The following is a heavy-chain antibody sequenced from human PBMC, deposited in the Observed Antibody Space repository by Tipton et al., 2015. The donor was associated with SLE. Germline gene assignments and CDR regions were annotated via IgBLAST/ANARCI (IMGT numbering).Heavy chain of an antibody. CDR3: AKRRDRYMDV. CDR1: GFTFSSYA. V-gene: IGHV3-23*03. Sequence: SLRLSCAASGFTFSSYAMSWVRQAPGKGLEWVSVIYSGGSSTYYADSVKGRFTISRDNSKNTLYLQMNSLRAEDTAVYYCAKRRDRYMDVWGKGTTVTVSS. J-gene: IGHJ6*03. CDR2: IYSGGSST.